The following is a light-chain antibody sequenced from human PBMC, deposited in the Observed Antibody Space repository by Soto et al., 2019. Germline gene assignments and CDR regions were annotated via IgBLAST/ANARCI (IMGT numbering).Light chain of an antibody. CDR3: QQYHYWWE. V-gene: IGKV3-15*01. CDR2: GAS. Sequence: EIGMPQSPATLSVSPGERATLSCRASPSISSNLACYQQKPGQDPRLLIHGASTRAIGIPARFSGSGSWTAFTLVISSLPFEDFAVDYCQQYHYWWEVGRGTKVDIK. J-gene: IGKJ1*01. CDR1: PSISSN.